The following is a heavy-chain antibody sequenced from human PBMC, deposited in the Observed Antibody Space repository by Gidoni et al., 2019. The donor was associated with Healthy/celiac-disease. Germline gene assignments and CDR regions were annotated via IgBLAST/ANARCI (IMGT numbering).Heavy chain of an antibody. V-gene: IGHV5-51*01. J-gene: IGHJ6*02. Sequence: EVQLVQSGAEVKKPGESLKISCKGSGYSFTSYWIGWVRQMPGKGLEWMGIIYPGDSDTRYSPSFQGQVTISADKSISTAYLQWSSLKASDTAMYYCARLTPYGDSYYYYYGMDVWGQGTTVTVSS. D-gene: IGHD4-17*01. CDR1: GYSFTSYW. CDR2: IYPGDSDT. CDR3: ARLTPYGDSYYYYYGMDV.